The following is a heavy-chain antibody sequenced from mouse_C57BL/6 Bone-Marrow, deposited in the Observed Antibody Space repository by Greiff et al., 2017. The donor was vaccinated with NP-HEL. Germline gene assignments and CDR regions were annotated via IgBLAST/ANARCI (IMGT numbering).Heavy chain of an antibody. CDR3: VRHSFAY. Sequence: VKLMESGRGLVQPKGSLKLSCAASGFSFNTYAMNWVRQAPGKGLEWVARIRSKSNNYATYYADSVKDRFTISRDDSESMLYLQMNNLKTEDTAMYYGVRHSFAYWGQGTLVTVSA. J-gene: IGHJ3*01. CDR1: GFSFNTYA. V-gene: IGHV10-1*01. CDR2: IRSKSNNYAT.